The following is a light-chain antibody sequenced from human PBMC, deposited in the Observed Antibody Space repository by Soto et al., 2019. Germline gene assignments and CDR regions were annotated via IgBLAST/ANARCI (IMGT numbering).Light chain of an antibody. CDR1: QTVSTNY. CDR2: GAS. Sequence: TVVTKCPSLLSLSLRERATLSCRASQTVSTNYLAWYQQKPGQAPRLLIYGASKRATGIPDRFSGSGSGTDFTLTISRLQPEDFAVYCCQQYGSTPRTFGQGTKVDIK. CDR3: QQYGSTPRT. V-gene: IGKV3-20*01. J-gene: IGKJ1*01.